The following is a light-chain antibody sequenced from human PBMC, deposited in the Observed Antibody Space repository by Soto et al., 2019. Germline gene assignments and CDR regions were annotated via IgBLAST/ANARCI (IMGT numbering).Light chain of an antibody. V-gene: IGKV1-5*03. CDR1: QRISSW. Sequence: DIQMTQSPSTLSASVGDRVTITCRASQRISSWLAWYQQKPGKAPKLLIYKASSLESGVPSRFSGSGSGTEFTLTISSLQHDDFATYYCQQYNSYWTFGQGTKVEIK. J-gene: IGKJ1*01. CDR2: KAS. CDR3: QQYNSYWT.